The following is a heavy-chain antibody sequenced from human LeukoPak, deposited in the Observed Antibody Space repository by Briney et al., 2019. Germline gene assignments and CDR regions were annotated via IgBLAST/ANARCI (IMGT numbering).Heavy chain of an antibody. V-gene: IGHV3-7*03. CDR2: INHDGRET. CDR1: GFNFRYFW. J-gene: IGHJ4*02. D-gene: IGHD3-10*01. CDR3: AKDTLWFPDY. Sequence: PGGSLRLTCLGSGFNFRYFWMSWVRQAPGKGLEWVASINHDGRETYYADSVKGRFIISRDNAKDSLYLQMNSLRAEDTAVYYCAKDTLWFPDYWGQGTLVTVSS.